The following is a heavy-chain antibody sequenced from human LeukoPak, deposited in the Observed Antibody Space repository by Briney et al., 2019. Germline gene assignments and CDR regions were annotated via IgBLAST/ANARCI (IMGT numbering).Heavy chain of an antibody. CDR1: GFTFSSYA. V-gene: IGHV3-30*04. CDR3: ARDPSSWSSSWNDY. CDR2: ISYDGSNK. D-gene: IGHD6-13*01. J-gene: IGHJ4*02. Sequence: PGGSLRLSCAASGFTFSSYAMHWVRQAPGKGLEWVAVISYDGSNKYYADSVKGRFTISRDNSKNTLYLQMNSLRAEDTAVYYCARDPSSWSSSWNDYWGQGTLVTVSS.